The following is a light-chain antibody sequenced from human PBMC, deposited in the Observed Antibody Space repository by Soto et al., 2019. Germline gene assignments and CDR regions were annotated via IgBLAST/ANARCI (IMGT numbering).Light chain of an antibody. Sequence: SYELTQPLSVSVALGQTARITCGGNNIGSKNVHWYQQRPGQAPVVVIYRDSNRPSGIPERLSGSNSGNTATLTISRAQAGDEADYYCQVWDSSTVVFGGGTKLTVL. CDR3: QVWDSSTVV. V-gene: IGLV3-9*01. CDR1: NIGSKN. CDR2: RDS. J-gene: IGLJ2*01.